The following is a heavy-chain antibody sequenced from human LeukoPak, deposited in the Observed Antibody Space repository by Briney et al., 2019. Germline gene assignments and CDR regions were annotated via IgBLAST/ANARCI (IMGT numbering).Heavy chain of an antibody. Sequence: SGTLSLTCAVSGGSISSDSYSWSWIRQPPGKGLEWIGYIYNSGSTYYNPSLKSRVTISVDKAKNQFSLKLTSVTAADTAVYYCARVFCTSTSCQDRHYFDSWGQGTLVTVSS. CDR2: IYNSGST. CDR1: GGSISSDSYS. D-gene: IGHD2-2*01. CDR3: ARVFCTSTSCQDRHYFDS. J-gene: IGHJ4*02. V-gene: IGHV4-30-2*01.